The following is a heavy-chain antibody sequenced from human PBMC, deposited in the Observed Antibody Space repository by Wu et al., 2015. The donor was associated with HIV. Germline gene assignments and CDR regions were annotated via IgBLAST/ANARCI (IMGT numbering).Heavy chain of an antibody. CDR2: MNPNSGNT. V-gene: IGHV1-8*01. Sequence: QVQLVQSGAEVKKPGASVKVSCKASGYTFTSYDINWVRQATGQGLEWMGWMNPNSGNTGYAQKFQGRVTMTRNTSISTAYMELSSLRSEDTAVYYCARVPQSYDSSGYNWFDPWAREPWSPSPQ. CDR3: ARVPQSYDSSGYNWFDP. D-gene: IGHD3-22*01. CDR1: GYTFTSYD. J-gene: IGHJ5*02.